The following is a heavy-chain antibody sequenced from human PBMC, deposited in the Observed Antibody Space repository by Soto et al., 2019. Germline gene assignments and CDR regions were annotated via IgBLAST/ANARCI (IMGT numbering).Heavy chain of an antibody. J-gene: IGHJ6*03. D-gene: IGHD3-16*01. CDR3: ARGLRGPGYYYYYMDV. CDR2: IGIAGDT. V-gene: IGHV3-13*01. Sequence: GGSLRLSCAASGFTFSSYDMHWVRQATGKGLEWVSAIGIAGDTYYPGSVKGRFTISRENAKNSLYLQMNSLRAGDTAVYYCARGLRGPGYYYYYMDVWGKGTTVTVSS. CDR1: GFTFSSYD.